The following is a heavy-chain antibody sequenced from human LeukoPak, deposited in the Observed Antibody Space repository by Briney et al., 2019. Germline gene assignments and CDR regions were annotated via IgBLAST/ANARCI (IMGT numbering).Heavy chain of an antibody. V-gene: IGHV3-21*01. J-gene: IGHJ4*02. CDR1: RLTPSSYI. CDR3: ASFSYGSWSSY. D-gene: IGHD3-10*01. CDR2: ISSSSSYI. Sequence: VGALRVSRAASRLTPSSYILNWVRQAPGRGLEWVSSISSSSSYIYYADSVKGRFTISRDNAKNSLYLQMNSLRAEDTAVYYCASFSYGSWSSYWGQGTLVTVSS.